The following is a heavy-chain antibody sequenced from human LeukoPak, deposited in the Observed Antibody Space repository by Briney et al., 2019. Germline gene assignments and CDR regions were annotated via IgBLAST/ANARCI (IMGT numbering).Heavy chain of an antibody. CDR3: SRNADHDW. Sequence: GGSLRLSCAASGFTFSSYSMNWVRQAPGKGLGWDARIKRQTEGWTTDYAAPVKGRFTISRDDSKSTLYLQMNSLETEDTAVYYCSRNADHDWWGQGTLVTVSS. CDR1: GFTFSSYS. CDR2: IKRQTEGWTT. V-gene: IGHV3-15*01. D-gene: IGHD1-14*01. J-gene: IGHJ4*02.